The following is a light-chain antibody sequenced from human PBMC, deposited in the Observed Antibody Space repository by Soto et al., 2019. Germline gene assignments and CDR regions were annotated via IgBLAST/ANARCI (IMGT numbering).Light chain of an antibody. V-gene: IGKV3-20*01. J-gene: IGKJ2*01. CDR3: QQYGSSPYT. CDR2: GAS. CDR1: QSVNSRF. Sequence: EIVLTQSPGTLSLSPGERATLSCRASQSVNSRFLAWYQQKPGQAPRLLMYGASSRATGIPDRFSGTGSGTDFTLTISRLEPEDFAVYYCQQYGSSPYTFGLGTKLEIK.